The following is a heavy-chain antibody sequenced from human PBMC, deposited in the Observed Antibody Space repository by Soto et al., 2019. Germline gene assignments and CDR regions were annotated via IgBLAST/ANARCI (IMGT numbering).Heavy chain of an antibody. J-gene: IGHJ6*03. CDR1: GFTFSDYY. CDR2: ISGSSGNI. V-gene: IGHV3-11*01. CDR3: ARDRYSGSDAYMDV. D-gene: IGHD5-12*01. Sequence: QVQLVESGGGVGKPGGSLRLSCAASGFTFSDYYMSWTHQAPGKGLEWVAYISGSSGNIYYADSVKGRFTISRDNAKNSLYLQMNSLRADDTAVYYCARDRYSGSDAYMDVWGNGTTVTVSS.